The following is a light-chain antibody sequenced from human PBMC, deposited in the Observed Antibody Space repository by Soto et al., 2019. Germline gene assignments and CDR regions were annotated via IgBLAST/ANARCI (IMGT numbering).Light chain of an antibody. J-gene: IGLJ1*01. CDR2: RNN. Sequence: QSALPQPPSASVTPGQRVTISCSGSSSNIGSNYVYWYQQLPGTAPKLLIYRNNQRPSGVPDRFSGSKSGTSASLAISGLRSEDEADYYCAAWDDSLSGLYVFGTGTKVTVL. CDR1: SSNIGSNY. CDR3: AAWDDSLSGLYV. V-gene: IGLV1-47*01.